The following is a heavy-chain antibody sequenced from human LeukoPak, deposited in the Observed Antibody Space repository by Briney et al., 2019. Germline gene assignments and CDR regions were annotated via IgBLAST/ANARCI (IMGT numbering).Heavy chain of an antibody. CDR1: GFTFSSYW. CDR3: ARSQWDLLIYFDY. J-gene: IGHJ4*02. Sequence: GGSLRLSCAASGFTFSSYWMHWVRQAPEKGLVWVSRINSDGSNTNYADSVKGRFTISRNNAKNTLYLQMNNLRAEDMAVYYWARSQWDLLIYFDYWGQGTLVTVSS. D-gene: IGHD1-26*01. V-gene: IGHV3-74*01. CDR2: INSDGSNT.